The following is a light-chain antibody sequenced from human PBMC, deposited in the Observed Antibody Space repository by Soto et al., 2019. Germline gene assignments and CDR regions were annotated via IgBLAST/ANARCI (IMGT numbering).Light chain of an antibody. V-gene: IGKV1-39*01. CDR1: QSITTY. CDR3: QQSYNMPYT. CDR2: AAS. Sequence: DIQLTQSPSSLSASVGDRVTLTCRASQSITTYLNWYQHKQGKPPQLLIYAASKLQSGVPSSFSGSGSGTDFTLTISGLQPEDFANYYCQQSYNMPYTFGQGTKLEIK. J-gene: IGKJ2*01.